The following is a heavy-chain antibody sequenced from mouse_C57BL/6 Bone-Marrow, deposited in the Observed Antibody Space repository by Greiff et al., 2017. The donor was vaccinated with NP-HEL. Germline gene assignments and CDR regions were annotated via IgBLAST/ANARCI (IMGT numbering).Heavy chain of an antibody. V-gene: IGHV14-4*01. D-gene: IGHD1-1*01. J-gene: IGHJ2*01. CDR1: GFNITDDY. CDR3: TTCYGSPYYFDY. CDR2: IDPENGDT. Sequence: VQLQQSGAELVRPGASVKLSCTASGFNITDDYMHWVKQRPEQGLEWIGWIDPENGDTEYASKFQGKATITADTSSNTAYLQLSSLTSEDTAVYYCTTCYGSPYYFDYWGQGTTLTVSS.